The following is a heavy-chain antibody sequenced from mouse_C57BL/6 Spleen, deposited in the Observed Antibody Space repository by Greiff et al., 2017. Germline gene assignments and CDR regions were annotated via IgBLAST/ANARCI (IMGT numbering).Heavy chain of an antibody. J-gene: IGHJ4*01. CDR3: TTGGSGDAMDD. CDR2: IDPEDGDT. Sequence: EVQLQQSGAELVRPGASVKLSCTASGFNIKDYYMHWVKQRPEQGLEWIGRIDPEDGDTEYAPKFQGKATMTAATSPNTAYLQRSSLTSEDTAVYYCTTGGSGDAMDDWGQGTSVTVSS. CDR1: GFNIKDYY. D-gene: IGHD1-1*02. V-gene: IGHV14-1*01.